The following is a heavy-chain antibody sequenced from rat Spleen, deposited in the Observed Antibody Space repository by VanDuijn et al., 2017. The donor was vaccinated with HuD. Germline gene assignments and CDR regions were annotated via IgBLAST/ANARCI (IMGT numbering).Heavy chain of an antibody. CDR3: ARHGYDGSYYYWDY. Sequence: EVQLAESGGGLVQPGRSLKLSCVASGFTFNNYWMTWIRQAPGKGLEWVASITSSGTGAYYVDSVKGRFTISRDNAKSTLYLQMDSLRSEDTATYYCARHGYDGSYYYWDYWGQGVMVTVSS. CDR2: ITSSGTGA. CDR1: GFTFNNYW. D-gene: IGHD1-12*02. J-gene: IGHJ2*01. V-gene: IGHV5-31*01.